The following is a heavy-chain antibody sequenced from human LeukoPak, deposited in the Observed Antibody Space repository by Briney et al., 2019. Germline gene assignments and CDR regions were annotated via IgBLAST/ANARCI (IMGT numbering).Heavy chain of an antibody. V-gene: IGHV4-39*07. CDR2: IYYSGST. D-gene: IGHD3-22*01. CDR1: GGSIRSSYYY. J-gene: IGHJ4*02. Sequence: SETLSLTCTVSGGSIRSSYYYWGWIRQPPGKGLEWIGSIYYSGSTNYNPSLKSRVTISVDTSKNQFSLKLSSVTAADTAVYYCARDHPNYYDSSGFDYWGQGTLVTVSS. CDR3: ARDHPNYYDSSGFDY.